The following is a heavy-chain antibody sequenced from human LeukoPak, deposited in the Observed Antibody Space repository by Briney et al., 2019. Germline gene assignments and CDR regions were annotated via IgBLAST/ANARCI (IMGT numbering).Heavy chain of an antibody. CDR2: MSAGNGNT. J-gene: IGHJ6*03. CDR3: ARGRGTSGSNRDFYYYYYMDV. CDR1: GYIFTDYA. V-gene: IGHV1-3*03. D-gene: IGHD2-15*01. Sequence: ASVKVSCKASGYIFTDYAIHWLRQAPGQRPEWMGWMSAGNGNTKYSQEFQGRITLIRDTSAATAYMELSSLRHDDLAVYYCARGRGTSGSNRDFYYYYYMDVWGKGTTVTVSS.